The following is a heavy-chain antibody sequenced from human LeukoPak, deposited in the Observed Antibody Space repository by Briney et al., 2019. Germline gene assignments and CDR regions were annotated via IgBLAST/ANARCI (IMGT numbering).Heavy chain of an antibody. V-gene: IGHV3-15*01. J-gene: IGHJ4*02. Sequence: GGSLRLSCAASGFTFSSYAMSWVRQAPGKGLEWVGRIKIKTDGGTIEYGAPVKGRFTISRDDSKNTLYLQMNTLETEDTGVYYCTRISGSSSGPFDYWGQGSLVTVSS. CDR2: IKIKTDGGTI. CDR1: GFTFSSYA. CDR3: TRISGSSSGPFDY. D-gene: IGHD1-26*01.